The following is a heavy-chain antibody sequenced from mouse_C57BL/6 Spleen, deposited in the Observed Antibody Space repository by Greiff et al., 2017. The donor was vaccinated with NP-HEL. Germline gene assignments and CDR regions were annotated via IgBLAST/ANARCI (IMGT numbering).Heavy chain of an antibody. J-gene: IGHJ1*03. V-gene: IGHV5-4*01. CDR3: AREEGGYFDV. CDR2: ISDGGSYT. Sequence: EVKLVESGGGLVKPGGSLKLSCAASGFTFSSYAMSWVRQTPEKRLEWVATISDGGSYTYYPDNVKGRFTISRDNAKNNLYLQMSHLKSEDTAMYYCAREEGGYFDVWGTGTTVTVSS. CDR1: GFTFSSYA.